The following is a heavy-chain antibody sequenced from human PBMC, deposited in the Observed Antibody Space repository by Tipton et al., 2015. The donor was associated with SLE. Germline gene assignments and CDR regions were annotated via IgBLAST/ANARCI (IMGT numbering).Heavy chain of an antibody. CDR1: GYSISSGYY. CDR3: ARYCSSTSCDRGPGFDP. J-gene: IGHJ5*02. Sequence: TLSLTCTVSGYSISSGYYWGWIRQPPGKGLEWIGSIYHSGSTYYNPSLKSRVTISVDTSKNQFSLKLSSVTAADTAVYYCARYCSSTSCDRGPGFDPWGQGTLVTVSS. D-gene: IGHD2-2*01. CDR2: IYHSGST. V-gene: IGHV4-38-2*02.